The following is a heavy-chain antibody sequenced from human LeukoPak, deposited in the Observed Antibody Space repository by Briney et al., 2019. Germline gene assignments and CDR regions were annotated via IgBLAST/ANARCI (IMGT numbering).Heavy chain of an antibody. D-gene: IGHD6-25*01. CDR1: GFSFSNYG. CDR3: TGDAAASFDY. V-gene: IGHV3-33*01. CDR2: IWYDGSNK. Sequence: GGSLRLSCVTSGFSFSNYGMHWVRQAPGKGLEWVGVIWYDGSNKYYADSVQGRFTISRDNSKNMLYLQMDSLRVEDTAVYYCTGDAAASFDYWGQGTLVTVSS. J-gene: IGHJ4*02.